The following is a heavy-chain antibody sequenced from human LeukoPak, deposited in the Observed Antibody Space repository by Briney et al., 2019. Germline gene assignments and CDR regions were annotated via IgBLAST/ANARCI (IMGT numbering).Heavy chain of an antibody. D-gene: IGHD1-26*01. CDR1: GYTLSELS. V-gene: IGHV1-24*01. CDR2: SDPEDGET. J-gene: IGHJ4*02. Sequence: ASVKASCKVSGYTLSELSMHWVRQAPGKGPEWMGGSDPEDGETIYAQKFQGRVTMTEDTSTDTAYMELSSLRSEDTAVYYCATILLGAVGFDYWGQGTLVTVSS. CDR3: ATILLGAVGFDY.